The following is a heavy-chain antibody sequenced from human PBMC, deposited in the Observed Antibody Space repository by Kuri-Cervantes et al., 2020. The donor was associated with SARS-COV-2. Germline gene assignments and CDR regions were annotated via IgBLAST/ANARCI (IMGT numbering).Heavy chain of an antibody. Sequence: WESLKISCAVYGGSFSGYYWSWIRQPPGKGLEWIGEINHSGSTNYNPSLKSRVTISVDTSKSHFSLKLTSATAADTAVYYCGEVSWLQLWHRYSDSWGQGTLVTVSS. V-gene: IGHV4-34*01. CDR3: GEVSWLQLWHRYSDS. CDR1: GGSFSGYY. CDR2: INHSGST. J-gene: IGHJ4*02. D-gene: IGHD5-24*01.